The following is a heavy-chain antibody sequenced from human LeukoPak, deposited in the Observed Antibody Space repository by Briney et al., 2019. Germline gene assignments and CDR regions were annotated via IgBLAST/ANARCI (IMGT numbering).Heavy chain of an antibody. CDR1: GFTFSSYG. V-gene: IGHV3-30*02. Sequence: GGSLRLSCAASGFTFSSYGMHWVRQAPGKGLEWVAFIRYDGSNKYYADSVKGRFTISRDNSKNTLYLQMNSLRAEDTAVYYCAKDSCSSTSCYFVRGGWFDPWGQGTLVTVSS. CDR3: AKDSCSSTSCYFVRGGWFDP. CDR2: IRYDGSNK. J-gene: IGHJ5*02. D-gene: IGHD2-2*01.